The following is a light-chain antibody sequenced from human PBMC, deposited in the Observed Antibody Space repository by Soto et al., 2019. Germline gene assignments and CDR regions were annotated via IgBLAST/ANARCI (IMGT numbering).Light chain of an antibody. Sequence: QSALTQPASVSGSPGQSITISCTGTSSEIASYKFVSWFQHHPGKAPKLLIYEVNNRPSGISNRFSGSKSGNTASLTISGLQPEDEANYFCSSATNTDTLVVFGGGTNLTVL. J-gene: IGLJ2*01. CDR3: SSATNTDTLVV. V-gene: IGLV2-14*01. CDR1: SSEIASYKF. CDR2: EVN.